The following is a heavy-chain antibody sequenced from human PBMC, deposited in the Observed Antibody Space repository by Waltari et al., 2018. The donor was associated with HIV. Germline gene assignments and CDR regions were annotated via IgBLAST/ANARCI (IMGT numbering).Heavy chain of an antibody. J-gene: IGHJ4*02. CDR2: TSYDALKV. CDR1: GFPLSGFG. V-gene: IGHV3-30*03. Sequence: QVQLVESGGGEVHPGESLRLACTASGFPLSGFGMDWVRQAPGKGLGWLAVTSYDALKVFYADSVKGRLTISIDNARNLVFLEMNSLTPEDTAMYYCARSPTPTKMPDWGQGTRVTVST. CDR3: ARSPTPTKMPD. D-gene: IGHD2-2*01.